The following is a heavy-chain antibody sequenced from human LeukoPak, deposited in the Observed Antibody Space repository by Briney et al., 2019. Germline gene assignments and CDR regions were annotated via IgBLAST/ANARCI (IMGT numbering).Heavy chain of an antibody. Sequence: ASVKVSCKASGYIFTGNYMHWVRQAPGQGLEWMGWINPNNGDTNYAQKFQGRVTMTRDTSISTAYMELSSLRSDDTAVYYCARDGWELPTHDAFDIWGQGTMVTVSS. D-gene: IGHD1-26*01. J-gene: IGHJ3*02. V-gene: IGHV1-2*02. CDR2: INPNNGDT. CDR3: ARDGWELPTHDAFDI. CDR1: GYIFTGNY.